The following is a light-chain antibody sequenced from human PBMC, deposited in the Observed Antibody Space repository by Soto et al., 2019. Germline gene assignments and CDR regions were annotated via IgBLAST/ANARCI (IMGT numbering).Light chain of an antibody. Sequence: QLVLTQPTSVSGAPGQRVTISCTGNSSNLGAGYDVHWYQQLPGAAPKLVIFGNRNRPSGVRERFSGSKSGTSASLAITGLQTEDEADYYCQAYDYSLTASVFGGGTTLTVL. J-gene: IGLJ3*02. V-gene: IGLV1-40*01. CDR1: SSNLGAGYD. CDR3: QAYDYSLTASV. CDR2: GNR.